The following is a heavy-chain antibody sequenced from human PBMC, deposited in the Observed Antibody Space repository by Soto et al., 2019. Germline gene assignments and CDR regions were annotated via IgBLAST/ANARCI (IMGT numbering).Heavy chain of an antibody. CDR3: ARSPRTTVTTFDY. D-gene: IGHD4-17*01. CDR1: GGSVSSYY. Sequence: SETLSLTCTVSGGSVSSYYWSWIRQPPGKGLEWIGYIYYSGSTNYNPSLKSRVTLSVDTSKNQFSLKLSSVTAADTAVYYCARSPRTTVTTFDYWGQGTLVTVSS. CDR2: IYYSGST. J-gene: IGHJ4*02. V-gene: IGHV4-59*02.